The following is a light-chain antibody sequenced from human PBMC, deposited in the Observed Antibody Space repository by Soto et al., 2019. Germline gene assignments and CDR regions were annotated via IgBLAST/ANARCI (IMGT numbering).Light chain of an antibody. CDR1: QSISSW. Sequence: IPMTQSPTSLSASVGDRVTITCRASQSISSWLAWYQKKPEKAPKLLNLEATSMQSGVPTRFSSRASGKESTLIISIQPDDDTATYCRHQSHHSLPFGQGTKVDIK. CDR3: HQSHHSLP. J-gene: IGKJ1*01. CDR2: EAT. V-gene: IGKV1-5*01.